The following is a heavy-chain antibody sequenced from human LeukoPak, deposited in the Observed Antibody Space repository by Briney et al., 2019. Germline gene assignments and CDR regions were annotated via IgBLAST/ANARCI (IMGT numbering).Heavy chain of an antibody. Sequence: GGTLRLSCAASGFTFSSYGMSWVRQAPGKGLEWVSAISGSGGSTYYADSVKGRFTISRDNSKNTLYLQMNSLRAEDTAVYYCAKAATVTPNYYYYMDVWGKGTTVTISS. D-gene: IGHD4-17*01. J-gene: IGHJ6*03. V-gene: IGHV3-23*01. CDR1: GFTFSSYG. CDR2: ISGSGGST. CDR3: AKAATVTPNYYYYMDV.